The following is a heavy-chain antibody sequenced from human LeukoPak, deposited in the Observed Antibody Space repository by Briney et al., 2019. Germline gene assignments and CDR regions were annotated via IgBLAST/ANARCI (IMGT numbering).Heavy chain of an antibody. Sequence: ASVKVSCKASGYTFTGYYMHWVRQAPGQGLEWMGWINPNSGGTNYAQKFQGRVTMTRDTSISTAYMEVRRLRSDDTAVYYCARAPRDKTNDYWSQGTLVTVSS. CDR1: GYTFTGYY. J-gene: IGHJ4*02. D-gene: IGHD5-24*01. CDR3: ARAPRDKTNDY. CDR2: INPNSGGT. V-gene: IGHV1-2*02.